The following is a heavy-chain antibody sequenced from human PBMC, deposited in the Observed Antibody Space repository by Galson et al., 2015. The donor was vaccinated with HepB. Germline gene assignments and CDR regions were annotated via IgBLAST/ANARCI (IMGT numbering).Heavy chain of an antibody. CDR1: GFTFSRSG. V-gene: IGHV3-30*18. D-gene: IGHD5/OR15-5a*01. CDR2: ISYDGSSK. CDR3: SKAVAVSGHSRWFDP. Sequence: SLRLSCAASGFTFSRSGMHWVRQPPGKGLEWVAFISYDGSSKKYADSVKGRFTISRDNSNNTLYLQMTSLRLEDTAVCYCSKAVAVSGHSRWFDPWGQGALVIVSS. J-gene: IGHJ5*02.